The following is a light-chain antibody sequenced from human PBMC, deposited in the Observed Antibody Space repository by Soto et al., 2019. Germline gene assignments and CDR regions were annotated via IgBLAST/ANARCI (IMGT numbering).Light chain of an antibody. CDR2: KIS. CDR3: MQLLQTPNT. CDR1: QSLVHSEGHTY. V-gene: IGKV2-24*01. Sequence: DIVMTQTPLSSPVTLGQPASISCRSSQSLVHSEGHTYWSWLHQRPGQPPRVLIYKISNRFSGVPDRFSGSGAGTDFTLKISRVEPEDVGVYYCMQLLQTPNTFGQGTRLEIK. J-gene: IGKJ5*01.